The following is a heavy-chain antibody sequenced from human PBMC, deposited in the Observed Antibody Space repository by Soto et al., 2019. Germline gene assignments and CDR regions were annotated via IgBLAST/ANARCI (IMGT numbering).Heavy chain of an antibody. CDR1: GASIRSGVYY. V-gene: IGHV4-31*03. J-gene: IGHJ4*02. Sequence: PSETLSLTCSVSGASIRSGVYYWSWLRQSPGKGLEWIGHIYYTGSTFYSPSLKSRLTISLDTSKNQFSLDLRSVTAADTAMYYCARIEMASIKWGRGTMVTVSS. CDR3: ARIEMASIK. CDR2: IYYTGST.